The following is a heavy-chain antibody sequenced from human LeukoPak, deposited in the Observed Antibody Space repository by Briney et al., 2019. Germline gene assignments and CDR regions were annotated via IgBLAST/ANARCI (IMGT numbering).Heavy chain of an antibody. CDR1: GFTFSSCA. Sequence: GGSLRLSCAASGFTFSSCAMSWVRQAPGKGLEWVSAISGSGGSTYYADSVKGRFTISRDNSKNTVYLQMDSLRAEDSAVYFCAKNGGYSYGLYYFDYWAQGTLVTVSS. V-gene: IGHV3-23*01. CDR3: AKNGGYSYGLYYFDY. J-gene: IGHJ4*02. CDR2: ISGSGGST. D-gene: IGHD5-18*01.